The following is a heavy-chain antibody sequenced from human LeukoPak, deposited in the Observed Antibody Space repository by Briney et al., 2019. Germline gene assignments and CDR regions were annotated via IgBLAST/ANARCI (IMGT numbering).Heavy chain of an antibody. J-gene: IGHJ4*02. CDR3: ARSSTDTAMVHFDY. CDR1: GFTFSSYW. V-gene: IGHV3-7*01. CDR2: IKQDGSEK. Sequence: GGSLRLSCAASGFTFSSYWMSWVRQAPGKGLEWVANIKQDGSEKYYVDSVKGRFTISRDNAKNSLYLQMNSLRAEDTAVYYCARSSTDTAMVHFDYWGQGTLVTVSS. D-gene: IGHD5-18*01.